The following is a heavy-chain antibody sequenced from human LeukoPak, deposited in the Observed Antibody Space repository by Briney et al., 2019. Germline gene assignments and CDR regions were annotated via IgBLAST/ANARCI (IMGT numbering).Heavy chain of an antibody. CDR2: INPNSGGT. CDR3: ARGTYYDSSAYSGVRLFDY. CDR1: GYTFTGYY. V-gene: IGHV1-2*02. J-gene: IGHJ4*02. D-gene: IGHD3-22*01. Sequence: GESLKISCKGSGYTFTGYYMHWVRQAPGQGLEWMGWINPNSGGTNYAQNLQGRVTMTSHTPISTAYMDLSRLRSDDTALYYCARGTYYDSSAYSGVRLFDYWGQGTLVTVST.